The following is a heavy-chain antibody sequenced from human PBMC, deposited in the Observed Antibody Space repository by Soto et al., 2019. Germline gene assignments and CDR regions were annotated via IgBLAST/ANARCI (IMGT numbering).Heavy chain of an antibody. CDR2: IYYSGRT. CDR1: GGSISSGGYY. V-gene: IGHV4-31*03. CDR3: AGIYRCGPGGTLRY. Sequence: QVQLQESGPGLVKPSQTLSLTCTVSGGSISSGGYYCIWIRQHPGQGLEWIGYIYYSGRTYYNPALKSRVTISVDTSKNQFSLKLSSVTAADTAVYYCAGIYRCGPGGTLRYWGHGNLVTVSS. D-gene: IGHD6-19*01. J-gene: IGHJ4*01.